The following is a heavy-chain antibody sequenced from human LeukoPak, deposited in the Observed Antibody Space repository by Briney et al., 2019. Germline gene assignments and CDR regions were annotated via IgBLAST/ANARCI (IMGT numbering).Heavy chain of an antibody. J-gene: IGHJ4*02. Sequence: SETLSLTCTVSRGSISSSSYYWGWIRQPPGKGLEWIGSIYYSGSTYYNPSLKSRVTISVAPSKNQFSLKLSSVTAADTAVYYCARLESLRFGYWGQGTLVTVSS. V-gene: IGHV4-39*01. CDR2: IYYSGST. D-gene: IGHD5-12*01. CDR3: ARLESLRFGY. CDR1: RGSISSSSYY.